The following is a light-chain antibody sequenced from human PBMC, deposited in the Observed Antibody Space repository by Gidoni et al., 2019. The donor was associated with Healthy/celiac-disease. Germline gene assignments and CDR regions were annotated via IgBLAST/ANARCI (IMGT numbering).Light chain of an antibody. V-gene: IGLV3-19*01. CDR3: NSRDSSGNLVV. Sequence: SSELTQDPAVSVALGQTVRITCQGDSLRSYYASWYQQKPGQPPVLVIYGKNNRPSGIPDRFSGSSSGNTASLTITGAQAEDEADYYCNSRDSSGNLVVFGGGTKLT. CDR2: GKN. CDR1: SLRSYY. J-gene: IGLJ2*01.